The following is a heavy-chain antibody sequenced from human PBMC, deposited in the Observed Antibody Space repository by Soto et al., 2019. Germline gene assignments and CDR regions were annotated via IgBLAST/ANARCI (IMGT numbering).Heavy chain of an antibody. V-gene: IGHV3-30-3*01. CDR3: ARDILPQWLTSYLFDF. CDR2: ISFEGNNK. Sequence: QVQLVESGGGVVQPGRSLRLSCAASGFTFSRYSMNWVRQAPGKGLEWVAVISFEGNNKYYADSVKGRFTISRDDSNNTLYLQMNTLRAEDTAVYYCARDILPQWLTSYLFDFWGQGTLVTVSS. CDR1: GFTFSRYS. D-gene: IGHD6-19*01. J-gene: IGHJ4*02.